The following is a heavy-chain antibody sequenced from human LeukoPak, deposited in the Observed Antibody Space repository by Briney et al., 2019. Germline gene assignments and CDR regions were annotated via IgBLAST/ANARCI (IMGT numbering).Heavy chain of an antibody. Sequence: ASVKVSCTASGYTFTGYYMHWVRKAPGQGLEWMGWINPNSGGTNYAQKFQGRVTMTRDTSISTAYMELSRLRSDDTAVYYCARDRDGLWFGNHFDYWGQGTLVTVSS. J-gene: IGHJ4*02. CDR3: ARDRDGLWFGNHFDY. D-gene: IGHD3-10*01. V-gene: IGHV1-2*02. CDR2: INPNSGGT. CDR1: GYTFTGYY.